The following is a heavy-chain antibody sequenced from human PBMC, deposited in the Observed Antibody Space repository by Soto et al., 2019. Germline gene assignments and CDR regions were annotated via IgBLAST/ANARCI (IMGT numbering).Heavy chain of an antibody. CDR3: ARDFKVAAAKTRGGFHGLDV. D-gene: IGHD6-13*01. J-gene: IGHJ6*02. CDR2: INAGNGNT. CDR1: GYTFTSYA. Sequence: QVQLVQSGAEVKKPGASVKVSCKASGYTFTSYAMHWVRQAPGQRLEWMGSINAGNGNTKYSQKVQDRVTVTRDTSARTAYMEHNSLRYEDTAVDYCARDFKVAAAKTRGGFHGLDVRCQRTPVTVSS. V-gene: IGHV1-3*01.